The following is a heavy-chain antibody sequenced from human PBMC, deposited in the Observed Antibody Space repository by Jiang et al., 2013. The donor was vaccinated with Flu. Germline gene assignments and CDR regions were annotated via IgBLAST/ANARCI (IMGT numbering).Heavy chain of an antibody. D-gene: IGHD1-26*01. V-gene: IGHV1-3*01. Sequence: SGYTFTSYAMHWVRQAPGQRLEWMGWINAGNGNTKYSQKFQGRVTITRDTSASTAYMELSSLRSEDTAVYYCAREENQGSYPFDYWGQGTLVTVSS. CDR2: INAGNGNT. CDR1: GYTFTSYA. CDR3: AREENQGSYPFDY. J-gene: IGHJ4*02.